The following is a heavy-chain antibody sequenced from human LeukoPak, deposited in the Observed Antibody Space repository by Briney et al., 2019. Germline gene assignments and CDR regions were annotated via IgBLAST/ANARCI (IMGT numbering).Heavy chain of an antibody. CDR1: GFTFTSYG. CDR2: ISYDGNNK. D-gene: IGHD5-12*01. Sequence: GGSLRLSCAASGFTFTSYGMHWVRQAPGKGLEWVAVISYDGNNKYYADSVKGRFTISRDSSKNTLNLQMNSLRAEDTAVYYCAKEGYSGYAWGFDYWGRGTLVTASS. V-gene: IGHV3-30*18. CDR3: AKEGYSGYAWGFDY. J-gene: IGHJ4*02.